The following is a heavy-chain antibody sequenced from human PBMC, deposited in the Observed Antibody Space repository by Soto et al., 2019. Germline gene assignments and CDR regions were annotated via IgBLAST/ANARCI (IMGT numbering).Heavy chain of an antibody. J-gene: IGHJ6*02. CDR1: GGTFSSYA. CDR3: ARVEKGWTYGSGSYSSYYYGMDV. Sequence: QVQLVQSGAEVKKPGSSVKVSCEASGGTFSSYAISWVRQAPGQGLEWMGGIIPIFGTANYAQKFQGRVTITADESTSTAYMELSSLRSEDTAVYYCARVEKGWTYGSGSYSSYYYGMDVWGQGTTVTVSS. D-gene: IGHD3-10*01. CDR2: IIPIFGTA. V-gene: IGHV1-69*01.